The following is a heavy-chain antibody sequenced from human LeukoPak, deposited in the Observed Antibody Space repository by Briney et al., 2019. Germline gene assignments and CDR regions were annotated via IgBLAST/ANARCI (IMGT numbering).Heavy chain of an antibody. CDR2: ISYDGSNK. J-gene: IGHJ6*02. D-gene: IGHD4-17*01. CDR1: GFTFSSYA. CDR3: ARDISAVDDYGDYGFPNYYYGMDV. V-gene: IGHV3-30*04. Sequence: PGRSLRLSCAASGFTFSSYAMHWVRQAPGKGLEWVAVISYDGSNKYYADSVKGRFTISRDNSKNTLYLQMNSLRAEDTAVYYCARDISAVDDYGDYGFPNYYYGMDVWGQGATVTVSS.